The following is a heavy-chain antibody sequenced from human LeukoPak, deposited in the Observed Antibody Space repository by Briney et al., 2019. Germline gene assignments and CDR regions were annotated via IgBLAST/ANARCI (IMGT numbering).Heavy chain of an antibody. D-gene: IGHD3-10*01. CDR1: GGSFSGYY. Sequence: SETLSLTRAVYGGSFSGYYWSWIRQPPGKGLEWIGEINHSGSTNYNPSLKSRVTISVDTSKNQFSLKLSSVTAADTAVYYCARIWFAYFDYWGQGTLVTVSS. J-gene: IGHJ4*02. CDR2: INHSGST. V-gene: IGHV4-34*01. CDR3: ARIWFAYFDY.